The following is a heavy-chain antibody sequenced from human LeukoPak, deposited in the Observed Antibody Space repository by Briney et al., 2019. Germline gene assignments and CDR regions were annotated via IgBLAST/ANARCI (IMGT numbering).Heavy chain of an antibody. CDR2: ISSTSSYI. CDR3: ARAGYGYNYYHGMDV. CDR1: GFTLSSYS. J-gene: IGHJ6*02. Sequence: GGSLRLSCAASGFTLSSYSMNWVRQAPGKGLEWVSSISSTSSYIYYADSVRGRFTGSRDNAKNALYLQMSSLRAEDTAVYYCARAGYGYNYYHGMDVWGQGTTVTVSS. V-gene: IGHV3-21*01. D-gene: IGHD2-15*01.